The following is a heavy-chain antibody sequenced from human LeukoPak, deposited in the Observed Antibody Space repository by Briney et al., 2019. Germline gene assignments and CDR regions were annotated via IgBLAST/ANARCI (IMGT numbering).Heavy chain of an antibody. CDR1: GGSISSYY. CDR2: IYYSGST. J-gene: IGHJ3*02. Sequence: PSETLSLTCTVSGGSISSYYWSWIRQPPGKGLEWIGYIYYSGSTNYNPSLKSRVTISVDTSKNQFSLKLSSVTAADTAVYYCAREHDDSAGYAFDIWGQGTMVTVSS. V-gene: IGHV4-59*01. CDR3: AREHDDSAGYAFDI. D-gene: IGHD3-22*01.